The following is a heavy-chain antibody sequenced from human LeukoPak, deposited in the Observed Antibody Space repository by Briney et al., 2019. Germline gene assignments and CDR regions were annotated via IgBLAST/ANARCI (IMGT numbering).Heavy chain of an antibody. J-gene: IGHJ3*02. D-gene: IGHD5-24*01. V-gene: IGHV3-33*01. Sequence: GGSLRLSCAASGFTFSTYGMHWVRQAPGKRLEWVAVTWYDGSYKYYGDSVKGRFTISRDNSKNTLYLQMASLRVEDTAVYYCARQFDGIHPNAFDIWGQGTMVTVSS. CDR2: TWYDGSYK. CDR1: GFTFSTYG. CDR3: ARQFDGIHPNAFDI.